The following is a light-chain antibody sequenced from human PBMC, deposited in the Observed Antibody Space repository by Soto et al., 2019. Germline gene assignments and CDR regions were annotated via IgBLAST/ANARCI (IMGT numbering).Light chain of an antibody. CDR1: SGDVGGYDY. CDR2: DVT. Sequence: QSALTQPRSVSGSPGQSVTLSCTGTSGDVGGYDYVSWYQQHPGKAPKLTIYDVTKRPSGVPDRFSGSKSGNTASLTISGLQAEDEADYYCSSYAGSSNVFGTGTKLTVL. CDR3: SSYAGSSNV. J-gene: IGLJ1*01. V-gene: IGLV2-11*01.